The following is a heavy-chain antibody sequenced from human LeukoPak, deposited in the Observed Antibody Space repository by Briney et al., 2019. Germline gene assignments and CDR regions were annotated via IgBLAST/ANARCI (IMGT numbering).Heavy chain of an antibody. Sequence: GGSLRLSCAASGFTFSSYGMHWVRQAPGKGLEWVAVISYDGSNKYYADSVKGRFTISRDNSKNTLYMQMNSLRVEDTAVYYCCGGLFYCDYLGQGTLVTVSS. CDR3: CGGLFYCDY. J-gene: IGHJ4*02. D-gene: IGHD3-10*01. V-gene: IGHV3-30*03. CDR1: GFTFSSYG. CDR2: ISYDGSNK.